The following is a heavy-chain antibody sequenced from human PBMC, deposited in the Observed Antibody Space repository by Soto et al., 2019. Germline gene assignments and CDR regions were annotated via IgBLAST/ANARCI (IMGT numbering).Heavy chain of an antibody. V-gene: IGHV6-1*01. D-gene: IGHD6-13*01. J-gene: IGHJ4*02. CDR1: GDSVSSNSAA. Sequence: PSQPLSLTCAISGDSVSSNSAAWNWIRQSPSRGLEWLGRTYYRSKWYHDYAQSVKSRITINPETSKNQFSLQLNSVTPEDTAVYYCARDSYTPRWYWRLDYWGQGSLVTVSS. CDR3: ARDSYTPRWYWRLDY. CDR2: TYYRSKWYH.